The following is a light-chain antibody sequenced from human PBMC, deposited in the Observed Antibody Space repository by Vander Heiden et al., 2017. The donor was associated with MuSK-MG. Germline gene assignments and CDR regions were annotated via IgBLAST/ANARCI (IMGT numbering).Light chain of an antibody. Sequence: DIQMTQSPSTLSASVGDRVTITCRASQSISSWLAWYQQKPGKAPKLLIYKASSLESGVPSRCSGSGSGTESTLTISSLQPDDFATYYCQQYNSYSKYTFGQGTKLEIK. CDR1: QSISSW. V-gene: IGKV1-5*03. J-gene: IGKJ2*01. CDR3: QQYNSYSKYT. CDR2: KAS.